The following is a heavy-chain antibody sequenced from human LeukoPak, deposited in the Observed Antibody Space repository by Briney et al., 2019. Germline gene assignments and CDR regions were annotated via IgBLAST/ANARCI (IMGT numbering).Heavy chain of an antibody. CDR1: GFPFSSYW. V-gene: IGHV3-7*01. J-gene: IGHJ6*02. Sequence: GGSLRLSCVASGFPFSSYWMTWVRQAPGKGLEWVANIKQVGSKKSYVDSVKGRFTISRDNAKNSLYLQMNSLRAEDTAIYYCAKDPEIRSPGMDVWGQGTTVTVSS. CDR2: IKQVGSKK. CDR3: AKDPEIRSPGMDV.